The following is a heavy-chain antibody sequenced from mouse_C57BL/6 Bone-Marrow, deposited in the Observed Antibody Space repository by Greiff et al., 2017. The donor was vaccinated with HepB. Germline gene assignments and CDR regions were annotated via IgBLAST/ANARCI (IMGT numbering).Heavy chain of an antibody. Sequence: VKVVESGAELVRPGASVKLSCKASGYTFTDYYINWVKQRPGQGLEWIARIYPGSGNTYYNEKFKGKATLTAEKSSSTAYMQLSSLTSEDSAVYFCARAYYSVYAMDYWGQGTSVTVSS. J-gene: IGHJ4*01. D-gene: IGHD2-12*01. CDR3: ARAYYSVYAMDY. V-gene: IGHV1-76*01. CDR2: IYPGSGNT. CDR1: GYTFTDYY.